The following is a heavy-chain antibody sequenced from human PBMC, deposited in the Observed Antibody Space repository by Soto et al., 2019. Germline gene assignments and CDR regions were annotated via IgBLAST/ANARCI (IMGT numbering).Heavy chain of an antibody. V-gene: IGHV3-21*01. J-gene: IGHJ4*02. CDR2: ISSSSSYI. D-gene: IGHD2-21*02. CDR1: GFTFNNYT. Sequence: GGSLRLSCAASGFTFNNYTMHWVRQAPGKGLEWVSSISSSSSYIYYADSVKGRFTISRDNAKNSLYLQMNNLRAEGTAVYYCAHIYGGNSFDYWGQGTLVTVSS. CDR3: AHIYGGNSFDY.